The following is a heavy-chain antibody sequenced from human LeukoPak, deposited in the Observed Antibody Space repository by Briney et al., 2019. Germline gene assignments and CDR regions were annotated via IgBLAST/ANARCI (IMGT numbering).Heavy chain of an antibody. CDR2: ISYDGSNK. V-gene: IGHV3-30*03. D-gene: IGHD3-10*01. CDR3: ARDLSFGAPYNWFDP. Sequence: GGSLGLSCAASGFTFSSYGMTWVRQAPGKGLEWVAVISYDGSNKYYADSVKGRFTISRDNSKNTLYLQMNNLRAEDTAVYYCARDLSFGAPYNWFDPWGQGTLVTVSS. CDR1: GFTFSSYG. J-gene: IGHJ5*02.